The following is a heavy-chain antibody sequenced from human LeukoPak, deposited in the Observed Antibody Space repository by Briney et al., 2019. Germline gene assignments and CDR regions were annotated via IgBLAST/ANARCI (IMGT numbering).Heavy chain of an antibody. J-gene: IGHJ4*02. V-gene: IGHV4-39*07. D-gene: IGHD1-1*01. CDR1: GDSSDNNGFY. CDR2: IYYSGST. Sequence: SETLSLTCTVSGDSSDNNGFYWGWIRQPPGKGLEWIGNIYYSGSTYYNPSLKSRVTTSVDTSKNQSSLKLSSVTAADTAVYYCARGTRGSDSSFDFWGQGTLVTVSS. CDR3: ARGTRGSDSSFDF.